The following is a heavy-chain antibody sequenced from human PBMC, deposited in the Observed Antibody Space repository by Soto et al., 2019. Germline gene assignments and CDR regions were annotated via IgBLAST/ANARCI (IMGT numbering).Heavy chain of an antibody. CDR3: ARGRTFGGVIVIRGVWFDP. CDR2: INHSGST. Sequence: PSETLSLTCAVYGGSFSGYYWSWIRQPPGKGLEWIGEINHSGSTNYNPSLKSRVTISVDTSKNQFSLKLSSVTAADTAVYYCARGRTFGGVIVIRGVWFDPWGQGTLVTVSS. J-gene: IGHJ5*02. CDR1: GGSFSGYY. D-gene: IGHD3-16*02. V-gene: IGHV4-34*01.